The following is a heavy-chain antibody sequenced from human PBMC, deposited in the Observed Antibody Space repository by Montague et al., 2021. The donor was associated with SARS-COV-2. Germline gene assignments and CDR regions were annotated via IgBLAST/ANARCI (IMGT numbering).Heavy chain of an antibody. Sequence: SETLSLTCTVSGGSITRNYYWGWIRQPPRKGLEWVGNIYYSGTTXXNPSLESRVTISVDASKNQFSLNLTSVTAADTAVYYCARPLVRGVPKAFDIWGQGALVIVSS. CDR2: IYYSGTT. CDR1: GGSITRNYY. J-gene: IGHJ3*02. D-gene: IGHD3-10*02. CDR3: ARPLVRGVPKAFDI. V-gene: IGHV4-39*01.